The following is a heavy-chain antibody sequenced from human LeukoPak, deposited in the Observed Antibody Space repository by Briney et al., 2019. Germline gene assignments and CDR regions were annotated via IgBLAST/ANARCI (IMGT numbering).Heavy chain of an antibody. CDR3: AKDLIRGANDRNWFDP. D-gene: IGHD1-26*01. J-gene: IGHJ5*02. Sequence: GGSLRLSCAASGFTFSSYAMSWVRQAPGKGLEWVSAISGSGGSTYYADSVEGRFTISRDNSKNTLYLQMNSLRAEDTAVYYCAKDLIRGANDRNWFDPWGQGTLVTVSS. CDR1: GFTFSSYA. V-gene: IGHV3-23*01. CDR2: ISGSGGST.